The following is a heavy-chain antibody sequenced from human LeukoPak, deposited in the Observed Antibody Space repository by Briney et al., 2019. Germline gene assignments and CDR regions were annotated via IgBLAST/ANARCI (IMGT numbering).Heavy chain of an antibody. J-gene: IGHJ4*02. V-gene: IGHV3-23*01. Sequence: PGGSLRLSCAASGFTFSSYGMHWVRQAPGKELEWVSAISNSGTATYYGDSVKGRSSISRDNSKNTVYLQINSLRADDTAIYYCAKESPYTSPRNYYFDYWGQGTLVTVSS. CDR3: AKESPYTSPRNYYFDY. CDR2: ISNSGTAT. D-gene: IGHD1-14*01. CDR1: GFTFSSYG.